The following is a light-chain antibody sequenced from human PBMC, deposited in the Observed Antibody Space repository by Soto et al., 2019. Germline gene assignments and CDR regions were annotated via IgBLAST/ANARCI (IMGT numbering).Light chain of an antibody. J-gene: IGKJ2*01. CDR2: GAS. Sequence: EIVLTQSPGTLSLSPGERATLSCRTNETLNSGYLAWYQQKPGQAPRLLIYGASRRATGVPDRFSGSGSGTDFTLTISRLEPEDFAVYFCQQYGSAPYTFGQETKLEIK. CDR3: QQYGSAPYT. CDR1: ETLNSGY. V-gene: IGKV3-20*01.